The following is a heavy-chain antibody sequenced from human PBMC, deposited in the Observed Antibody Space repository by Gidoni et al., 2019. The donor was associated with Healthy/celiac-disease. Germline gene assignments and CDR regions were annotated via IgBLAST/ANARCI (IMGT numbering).Heavy chain of an antibody. D-gene: IGHD5-18*01. V-gene: IGHV3-43*01. J-gene: IGHJ4*02. CDR1: GFTFDDYT. CDR3: AKDRGGYNYGDFDY. Sequence: VQLVESGGVVVQPGGSLRLSRAASGFTFDDYTMHWVRQAPGKGLEWVSLISWDGGSTYYADSVKGRFTISRDNSKNSLYLQMNSLRTEDTALYYCAKDRGGYNYGDFDYWGQGTLVTVSS. CDR2: ISWDGGST.